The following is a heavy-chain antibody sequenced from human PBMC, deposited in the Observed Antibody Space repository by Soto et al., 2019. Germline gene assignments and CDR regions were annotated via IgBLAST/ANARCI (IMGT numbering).Heavy chain of an antibody. D-gene: IGHD3-22*01. J-gene: IGHJ3*02. CDR2: IYYSGST. CDR3: AGHIQKVVVMPNDAFDI. CDR1: GGSISSYY. Sequence: SETLSLTCTVSGGSISSYYWSWIRQPPGKGLEWIGYIYYSGSTNYNPSLKSRVTISVDTSKNQFSLKLSSVTAADTAVYYCAGHIQKVVVMPNDAFDIWGQGTMVTVSS. V-gene: IGHV4-59*08.